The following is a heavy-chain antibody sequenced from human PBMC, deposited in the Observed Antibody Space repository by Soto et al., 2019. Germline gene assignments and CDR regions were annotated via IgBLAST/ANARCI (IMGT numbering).Heavy chain of an antibody. D-gene: IGHD6-19*01. CDR3: ARGLSFITPVTGTL. J-gene: IGHJ4*02. CDR2: IYSGDNT. Sequence: EVQVVESGGGLIQPGGSLRLSCVASGFTVSSNYMSWVRQAPGKGLEWVSLIYSGDNTYYADSVKGRFTISRDNSKNTLYLQMNSLRADDTAVYYCARGLSFITPVTGTLWGQGTLVTVSS. V-gene: IGHV3-53*01. CDR1: GFTVSSNY.